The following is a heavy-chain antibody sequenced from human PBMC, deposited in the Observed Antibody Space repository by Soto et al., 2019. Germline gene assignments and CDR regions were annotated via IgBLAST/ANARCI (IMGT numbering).Heavy chain of an antibody. CDR1: GFTFSSYS. CDR3: ARDGRGYYYYGMDV. D-gene: IGHD2-15*01. V-gene: IGHV3-21*01. J-gene: IGHJ6*02. CDR2: ISSSSSYI. Sequence: PGGSLRLSCAASGFTFSSYSMNWVRQAPGKGLEWVSSISSSSSYIYYADSVKGRFTISRDNAKNSLYLQMNSLRAEDTAVYYCARDGRGYYYYGMDVWGQGTTVTVS.